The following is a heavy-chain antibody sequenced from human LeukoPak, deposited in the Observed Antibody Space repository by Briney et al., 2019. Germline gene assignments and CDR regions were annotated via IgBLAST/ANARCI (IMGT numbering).Heavy chain of an antibody. CDR3: ARAYQPLGELSFPHS. CDR1: GYTFTSYA. J-gene: IGHJ4*02. CDR2: INPNTENP. D-gene: IGHD3-16*02. Sequence: ASVKVSCKASGYTFTSYAINWVRQAPGQGLEWMGWINPNTENPTYAQGFSGRFVFSLDTSVSTAYLQITSLKADDTALYYCARAYQPLGELSFPHSWGQGTLVTVSS. V-gene: IGHV7-4-1*02.